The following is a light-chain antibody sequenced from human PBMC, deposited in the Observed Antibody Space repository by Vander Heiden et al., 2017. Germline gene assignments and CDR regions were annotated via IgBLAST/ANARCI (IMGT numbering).Light chain of an antibody. Sequence: DIQMTQSPSTLSASVGDRVTINCRASQSISSWLAWYQQKPGKAPKLLIYKASSLESGGPSRFSGSGSGTEFTLTISSLQPDDFATYYCQQYNSYPYTFGQGTKLEIK. CDR1: QSISSW. V-gene: IGKV1-5*03. CDR2: KAS. J-gene: IGKJ2*01. CDR3: QQYNSYPYT.